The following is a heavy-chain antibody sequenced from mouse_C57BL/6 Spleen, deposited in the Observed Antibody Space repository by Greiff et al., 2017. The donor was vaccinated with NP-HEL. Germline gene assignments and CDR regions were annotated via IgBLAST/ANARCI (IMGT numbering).Heavy chain of an antibody. D-gene: IGHD2-5*01. CDR1: GYTFTDYY. V-gene: IGHV1-75*01. CDR3: ARVSYYSNLSYAMDY. CDR2: IFPGSGST. Sequence: VQLQQSGPELVKPGASVKISCKASGYTFTDYYINWVKQRPGQGLEWIGWIFPGSGSTYYNEKFKGKATLTVDKSSSTAYMLLSSLTSEDSAVYFCARVSYYSNLSYAMDYWGQGTSVTVSS. J-gene: IGHJ4*01.